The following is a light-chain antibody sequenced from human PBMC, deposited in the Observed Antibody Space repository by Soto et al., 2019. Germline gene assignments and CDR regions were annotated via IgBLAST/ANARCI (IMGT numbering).Light chain of an antibody. CDR1: RSISSW. Sequence: DIQMTQSPSTLSASVGDRVTITCRASRSISSWLAWYQQKPGKAPKLLMFKASTLETGVPPRFSGSGSGTDFTLTISSLQPDDFATYYSQQFDDLSSFGQGTRLEI. CDR2: KAS. J-gene: IGKJ2*01. V-gene: IGKV1-5*03. CDR3: QQFDDLSS.